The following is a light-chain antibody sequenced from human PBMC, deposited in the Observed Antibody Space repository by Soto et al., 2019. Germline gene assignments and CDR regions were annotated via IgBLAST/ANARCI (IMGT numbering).Light chain of an antibody. V-gene: IGKV3-20*01. J-gene: IGKJ1*01. CDR2: GIS. Sequence: EIVLPQSPGTLSLSPGERATLSCRASHTISSSYLAWYQQKPGQAPRLLMYGISRRATGIPDRFSGSGSGTDFTLAITRLEPEDVAVYYCQPDVTSSPRTFGQGTKVEI. CDR1: HTISSSY. CDR3: QPDVTSSPRT.